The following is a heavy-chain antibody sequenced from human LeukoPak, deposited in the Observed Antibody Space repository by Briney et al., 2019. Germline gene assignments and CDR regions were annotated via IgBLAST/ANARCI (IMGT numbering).Heavy chain of an antibody. CDR1: GFTFSSYW. Sequence: PGGSLRLSCAASGFTFSSYWMHWVRQAPGKGLEWVAFIRYDGSNKYYADSVNGRFTISRDNSKNTLYLQMNSLRAEDTAVYYCAKDGGGYSFDYWGQGALVTVSS. J-gene: IGHJ4*02. CDR3: AKDGGGYSFDY. D-gene: IGHD3-22*01. V-gene: IGHV3-30*02. CDR2: IRYDGSNK.